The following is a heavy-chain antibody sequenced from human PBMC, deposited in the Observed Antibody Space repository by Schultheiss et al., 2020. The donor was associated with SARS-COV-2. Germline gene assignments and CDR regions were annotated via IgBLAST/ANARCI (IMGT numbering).Heavy chain of an antibody. D-gene: IGHD6-19*01. CDR1: GFTFSSYW. CDR2: IRSKAYGGTT. Sequence: GGSLRLSCAASGFTFSSYWMHWVRQAPGKGLEWVGFIRSKAYGGTTDYAAPVKGRFTISRDDSKNTLYLQMNSLKTEDTAVYYCTTDRIAVAGMVLGLDYWGQGTLVTVSS. V-gene: IGHV3-15*01. J-gene: IGHJ4*02. CDR3: TTDRIAVAGMVLGLDY.